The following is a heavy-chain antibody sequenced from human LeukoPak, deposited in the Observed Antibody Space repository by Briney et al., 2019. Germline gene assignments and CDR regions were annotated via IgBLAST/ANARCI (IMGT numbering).Heavy chain of an antibody. D-gene: IGHD5-18*01. V-gene: IGHV1-2*02. CDR2: INPNSGGT. J-gene: IGHJ4*02. Sequence: GASVTVSCKASGYTFTGYYMHWVRQAPGQGLEWMGWINPNSGGTNYAQKFQGRVTMTRDTSISTAYMELSRLRSDDTAVYYCARDTAMVSHFDYWGQGTLVTVSS. CDR1: GYTFTGYY. CDR3: ARDTAMVSHFDY.